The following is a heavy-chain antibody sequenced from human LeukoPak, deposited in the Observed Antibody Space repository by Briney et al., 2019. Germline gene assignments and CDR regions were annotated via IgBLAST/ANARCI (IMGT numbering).Heavy chain of an antibody. V-gene: IGHV3-15*01. Sequence: TGGSLRLSCAASGFTFSNAWMSWVRQAPGKGLEWVGRIKSKTDGGTTDYAAPVKGRFTISRDDSKNTLYLQMNSLKTEDTAVYYCTTSGIAVGPLPPNWYYFDYWGQGTLVTVSS. D-gene: IGHD6-19*01. J-gene: IGHJ4*02. CDR3: TTSGIAVGPLPPNWYYFDY. CDR2: IKSKTDGGTT. CDR1: GFTFSNAW.